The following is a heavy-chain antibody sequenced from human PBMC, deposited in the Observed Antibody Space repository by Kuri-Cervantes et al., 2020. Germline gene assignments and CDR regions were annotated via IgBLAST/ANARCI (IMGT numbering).Heavy chain of an antibody. D-gene: IGHD3-10*01. Sequence: LSLTCTVSGGSISSGGSCWTWIRQSPGKGLEWIGYIHHSGNSYYSPSLKSRVTISVDGSKNHFSLRLTSVTAADTAVYYCARAPGYYNALDVWGQGTMVTVSS. CDR3: ARAPGYYNALDV. J-gene: IGHJ6*02. CDR1: GGSISSGGSC. V-gene: IGHV4-30-2*06. CDR2: IHHSGNS.